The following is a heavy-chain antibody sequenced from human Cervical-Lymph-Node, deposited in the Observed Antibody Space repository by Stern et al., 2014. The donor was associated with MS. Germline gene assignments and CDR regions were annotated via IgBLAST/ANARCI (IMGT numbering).Heavy chain of an antibody. V-gene: IGHV5-51*01. CDR2: ICPRDSDA. CDR1: GYDFNTYW. CDR3: ARWGDGDASLDY. J-gene: IGHJ4*02. Sequence: VQMVESGAEVKKPGDSLRISCKGSGYDFNTYWIAWERQMPGQGLEWMGMICPRDSDARYRPSSQGQVAISADKSIRTAYLQWRSLKASDTALYFCARWGDGDASLDYWGQGALVSVSS. D-gene: IGHD4-17*01.